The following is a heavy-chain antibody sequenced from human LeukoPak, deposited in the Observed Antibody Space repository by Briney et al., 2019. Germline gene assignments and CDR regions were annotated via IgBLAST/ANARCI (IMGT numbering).Heavy chain of an antibody. Sequence: ASVKVSCKVSGYTLTELSMHWVRQAPGKGLEWMGWISGYNGKTKYAQKLQDRVTMTTDTSTTTAYMELRSLRSDDTAVYYCARAGAVVDNWFDPWGQGTLVTVSS. D-gene: IGHD2-15*01. CDR3: ARAGAVVDNWFDP. CDR1: GYTLTELS. V-gene: IGHV1-18*01. J-gene: IGHJ5*02. CDR2: ISGYNGKT.